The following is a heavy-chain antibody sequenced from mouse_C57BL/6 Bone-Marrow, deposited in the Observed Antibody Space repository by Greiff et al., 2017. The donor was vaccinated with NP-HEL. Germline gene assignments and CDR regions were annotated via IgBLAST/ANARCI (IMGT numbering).Heavy chain of an antibody. V-gene: IGHV1-80*01. CDR1: GYAFSSYW. J-gene: IGHJ3*01. Sequence: VKLVESGAELVKPGASVKISCKASGYAFSSYWMNWVKQRPGKGLEWIGQIYPGDGDTNYNGKFKGKATLTADKSSSTAYMQLSSLTSEDSAVYFCARKDYGSSWAYWGQGTLVTVSA. CDR3: ARKDYGSSWAY. D-gene: IGHD1-1*01. CDR2: IYPGDGDT.